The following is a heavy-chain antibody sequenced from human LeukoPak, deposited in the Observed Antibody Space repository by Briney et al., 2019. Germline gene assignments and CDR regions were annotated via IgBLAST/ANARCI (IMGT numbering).Heavy chain of an antibody. CDR1: GASIGYYY. Sequence: SETLSLTCTVTGASIGYYYWSWFRQPPGKGLEWIGYISDTGNTNYNPSLESRVTISVDTSKNQFSLHLTSVAAADTAVYYCARNFYDSSYVYWGQGSLVTVSS. CDR3: ARNFYDSSYVY. J-gene: IGHJ4*02. D-gene: IGHD3-22*01. CDR2: ISDTGNT. V-gene: IGHV4-59*01.